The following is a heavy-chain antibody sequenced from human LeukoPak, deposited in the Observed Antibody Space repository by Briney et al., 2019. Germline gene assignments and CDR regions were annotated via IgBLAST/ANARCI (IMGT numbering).Heavy chain of an antibody. V-gene: IGHV4-34*01. CDR1: GGSFSGYY. Sequence: SETLPLTCAVYGGSFSGYYWSWIRQPPGKGLEWIGEINHSGSTNYNPSLKSRVTISVDASKNQFSLKLSSVTAADTAVYYCARGNYYYYYGMDVWGQGTTVTVSS. CDR3: ARGNYYYYYGMDV. CDR2: INHSGST. J-gene: IGHJ6*02.